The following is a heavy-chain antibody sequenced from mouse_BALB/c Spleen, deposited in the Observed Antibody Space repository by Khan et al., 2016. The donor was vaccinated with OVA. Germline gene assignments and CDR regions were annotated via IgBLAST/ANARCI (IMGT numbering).Heavy chain of an antibody. CDR1: GFSLTNFG. Sequence: VQLQESGPGLVQPSQSLSITCTVSGFSLTNFGVHWVRQSPGKGLECLGVIWSGGSTDYNAAFKSRLSISKDNSKSQVFFKMNSLQANDTATYYCARREYLMTWFAYWGQGTLVTVSA. J-gene: IGHJ3*01. CDR3: ARREYLMTWFAY. CDR2: IWSGGST. V-gene: IGHV2-2*02.